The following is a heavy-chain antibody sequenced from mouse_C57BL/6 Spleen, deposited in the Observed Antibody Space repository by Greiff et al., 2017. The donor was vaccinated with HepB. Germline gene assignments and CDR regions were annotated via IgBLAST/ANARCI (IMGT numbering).Heavy chain of an antibody. Sequence: VQLQQSGPELVKPGASVKISCKASGYAFSSSWMNWVKQRPGTGLEWIGRIYPGDGDTNYNGKFKGKATLTADKSSSTAYMQLSSLTSEDSAVYFCARSGPYYFDYWGQGTTLTVSS. CDR3: ARSGPYYFDY. CDR2: IYPGDGDT. D-gene: IGHD3-1*01. CDR1: GYAFSSSW. J-gene: IGHJ2*01. V-gene: IGHV1-82*01.